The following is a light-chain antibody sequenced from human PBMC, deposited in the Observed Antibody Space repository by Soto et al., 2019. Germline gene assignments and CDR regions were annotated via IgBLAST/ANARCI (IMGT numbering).Light chain of an antibody. CDR2: DAS. Sequence: DIQMTQSPSTLSASVEDRVTIICRASQSISSWLAWYQQKPGKAPKLLIYDASSLESGVPSRFSGSGSGTEFTLTISSLQPDDFATYYCQQYNSYSPTFGQGTKVDIK. V-gene: IGKV1-5*02. J-gene: IGKJ1*01. CDR1: QSISSW. CDR3: QQYNSYSPT.